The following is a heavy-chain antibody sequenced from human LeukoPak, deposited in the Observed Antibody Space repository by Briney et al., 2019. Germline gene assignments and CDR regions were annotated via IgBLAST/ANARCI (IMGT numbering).Heavy chain of an antibody. J-gene: IGHJ5*02. CDR2: LNANSVNT. D-gene: IGHD6-19*01. V-gene: IGHV3-23*01. CDR1: GFAFSFYA. Sequence: SGGSLRLSCAASGFAFSFYAMAWVRQALGKGLEWVSTLNANSVNTYYAASVKGRFTISRDNPKNTLYLQMNSLRAEDTAVYYCVEPISGGLAVTGDWFDPWGQGTLVTVSS. CDR3: VEPISGGLAVTGDWFDP.